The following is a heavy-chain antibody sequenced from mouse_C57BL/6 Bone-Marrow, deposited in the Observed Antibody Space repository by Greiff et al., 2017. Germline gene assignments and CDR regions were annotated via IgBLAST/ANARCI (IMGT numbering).Heavy chain of an antibody. V-gene: IGHV1-64*01. D-gene: IGHD1-1*01. J-gene: IGHJ1*03. CDR3: ARNNYPWYFDV. Sequence: QVQLKQPGAELVKPGASVKLSCKASGYTFTSYWMHWVKQRPGQGLEWIGMIHPNSGSTNYNEKFKSKATLTVDKSSSTAYMQLSSLTSEDSAVYYCARNNYPWYFDVWGTGTTVTVSS. CDR2: IHPNSGST. CDR1: GYTFTSYW.